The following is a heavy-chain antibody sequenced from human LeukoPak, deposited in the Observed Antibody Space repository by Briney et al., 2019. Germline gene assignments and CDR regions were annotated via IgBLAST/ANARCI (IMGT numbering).Heavy chain of an antibody. CDR1: GYTFTSYG. CDR3: ATDDIAVAGTNFDY. Sequence: ASVKVSCKASGYTFTSYGISWVRQAPGQGLEWMGWISAYNGNTNYAHHLQGRVTMTTDTSTSTAYMELRSPISGDTAVYFCATDDIAVAGTNFDYWGQGTLVTVSS. V-gene: IGHV1-18*01. J-gene: IGHJ4*02. D-gene: IGHD6-19*01. CDR2: ISAYNGNT.